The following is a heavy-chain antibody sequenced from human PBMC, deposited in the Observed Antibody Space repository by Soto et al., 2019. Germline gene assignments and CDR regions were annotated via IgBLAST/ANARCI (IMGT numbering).Heavy chain of an antibody. V-gene: IGHV3-30*18. CDR3: AKGPTTVVTPVDY. Sequence: PGGSLRLSCAASGFTFSSYGMHWVRQAPGKGLEWVAIISYDGSNTYYADSVKGRFTISRDNSKNTLYLQMNSLRAEDTAVYYCAKGPTTVVTPVDYWGQGTLVTV. D-gene: IGHD4-17*01. CDR2: ISYDGSNT. CDR1: GFTFSSYG. J-gene: IGHJ4*02.